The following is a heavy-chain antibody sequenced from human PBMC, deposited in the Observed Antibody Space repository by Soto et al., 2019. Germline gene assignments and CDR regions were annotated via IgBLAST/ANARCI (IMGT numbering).Heavy chain of an antibody. V-gene: IGHV1-69*13. CDR2: IIPIFGTA. Sequence: SVKVSCKASGGTFSSYAISWVRQAPGQGLEWMGGIIPIFGTANYAQKFQGRVTITADESTSTAYMELSSLRSEDTAVYYCARDQGRAAAGTYYYYGMDVWGQGTTVTVSS. CDR3: ARDQGRAAAGTYYYYGMDV. J-gene: IGHJ6*02. CDR1: GGTFSSYA. D-gene: IGHD6-13*01.